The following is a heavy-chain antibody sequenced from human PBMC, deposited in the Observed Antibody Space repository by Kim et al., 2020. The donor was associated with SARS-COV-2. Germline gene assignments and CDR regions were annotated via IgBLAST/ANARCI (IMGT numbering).Heavy chain of an antibody. CDR3: ARATGYYDILTGYYKGAREDY. V-gene: IGHV1-8*01. CDR2: MNPNSGNT. J-gene: IGHJ4*02. D-gene: IGHD3-9*01. CDR1: GYTFTSDD. Sequence: ASVKVSCKASGYTFTSDDINWVRQATGQGLEWMGWMNPNSGNTGYAQKFQGRVTMTRNTSISTAYMELSSLRSEDTAVYYCARATGYYDILTGYYKGAREDYWGQGTLVTVSS.